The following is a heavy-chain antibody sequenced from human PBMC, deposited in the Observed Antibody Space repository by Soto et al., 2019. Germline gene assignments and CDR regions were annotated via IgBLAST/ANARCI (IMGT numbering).Heavy chain of an antibody. J-gene: IGHJ4*02. CDR1: GFTVSSNY. CDR2: IYSGGST. V-gene: IGHV3-53*01. CDR3: ARSQDDYVWGSYQLDY. D-gene: IGHD3-16*02. Sequence: GGSLRLSCAASGFTVSSNYMSWVRQAPGKGLEWVSVIYSGGSTYYADSVKGRFTISRDNSKNTLYLQMNSLRAEDTAVYYCARSQDDYVWGSYQLDYWGQGTLVTVSS.